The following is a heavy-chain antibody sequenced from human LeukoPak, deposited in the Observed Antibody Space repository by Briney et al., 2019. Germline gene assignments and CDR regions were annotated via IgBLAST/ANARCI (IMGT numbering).Heavy chain of an antibody. CDR3: ARYRIAARPDWFDP. J-gene: IGHJ5*02. Sequence: SETLSLTCTVSGVSISSSNSYWGWIRQPPGKGLEWIGSIYYSGNTYYNASLKSQVSISIDTSKNQFSLRLTSVTAADTAVYYCARYRIAARPDWFDPWGQGTLVTVSS. CDR2: IYYSGNT. V-gene: IGHV4-39*01. D-gene: IGHD6-6*01. CDR1: GVSISSSNSY.